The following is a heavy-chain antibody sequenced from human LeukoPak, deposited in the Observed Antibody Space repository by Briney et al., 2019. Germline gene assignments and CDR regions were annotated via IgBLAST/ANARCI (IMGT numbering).Heavy chain of an antibody. CDR2: IYYSGNT. CDR3: TAADNWFDP. CDR1: GGSMSRSSYY. D-gene: IGHD2-15*01. V-gene: IGHV4-39*01. J-gene: IGHJ5*02. Sequence: SETLSLTCTVSGGSMSRSSYYWGWIRQPPGKGLEWIGSIYYSGNTYYIPSLKSRVTISIDTSKNQFSLKLSSVTAAYTAVYYCTAADNWFDPWGQGTLVTVSS.